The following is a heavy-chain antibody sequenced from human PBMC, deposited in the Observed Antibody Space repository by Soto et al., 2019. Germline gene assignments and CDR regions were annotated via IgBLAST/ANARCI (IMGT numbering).Heavy chain of an antibody. J-gene: IGHJ4*02. V-gene: IGHV3-23*01. CDR2: ISGSGGST. Sequence: GGSLRLSCAASGFTFSSYAMSWVRQAPGKGLEWVSAISGSGGSTYYADSVKGRFTISRDNSKNTLYLQMNSLRAEDTAVYYCAKDRTAARLFSISGYFDYWGQGTLVTVSS. CDR3: AKDRTAARLFSISGYFDY. D-gene: IGHD6-6*01. CDR1: GFTFSSYA.